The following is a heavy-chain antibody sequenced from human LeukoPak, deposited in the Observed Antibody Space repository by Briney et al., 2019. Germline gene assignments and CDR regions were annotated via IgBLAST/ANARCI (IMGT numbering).Heavy chain of an antibody. CDR3: ARDPSYDILTGYYLGNWFDP. J-gene: IGHJ5*02. V-gene: IGHV4-34*01. CDR2: INHSGST. D-gene: IGHD3-9*01. Sequence: PSETLSLTCAVYGGSFSGYCWSWIRQPPGKGLEWIGEINHSGSTNYNPSLKSRVTISVDTSKNQFSLKLSSVTAADTAVYYCARDPSYDILTGYYLGNWFDPWGQGTLVTVSS. CDR1: GGSFSGYC.